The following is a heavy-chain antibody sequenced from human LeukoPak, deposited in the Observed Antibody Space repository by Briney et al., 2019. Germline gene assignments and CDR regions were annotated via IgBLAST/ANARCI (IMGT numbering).Heavy chain of an antibody. V-gene: IGHV1-2*04. CDR1: GYTFTGYY. J-gene: IGHJ6*04. Sequence: ASVKVSCKASGYTFTGYYMHWVRQAPGQGLEWMGWINPNSGGTNYAQKFQGWVTVTRDTSISTAYMELSRLRSDDTAVYYCARERIVATVPPGMDVWGKGTTVTVSS. D-gene: IGHD5-12*01. CDR2: INPNSGGT. CDR3: ARERIVATVPPGMDV.